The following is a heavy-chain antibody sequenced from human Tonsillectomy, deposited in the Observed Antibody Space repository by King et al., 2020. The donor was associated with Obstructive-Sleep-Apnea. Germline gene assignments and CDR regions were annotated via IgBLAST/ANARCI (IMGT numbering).Heavy chain of an antibody. CDR2: IYYSEST. CDR3: ARDRVDYGDYYFDY. V-gene: IGHV4-30-4*01. Sequence: VQLQESGPGLVKPSQTLSLTCTVSGGSISSGDYYWSWIRQPPGKGLEWIGYIYYSESTYYNPSLKSRVTISVDTSKNQFSLKLISVTAADTAVYYCARDRVDYGDYYFDYWGQGILVTVSS. J-gene: IGHJ4*02. D-gene: IGHD4-17*01. CDR1: GGSISSGDYY.